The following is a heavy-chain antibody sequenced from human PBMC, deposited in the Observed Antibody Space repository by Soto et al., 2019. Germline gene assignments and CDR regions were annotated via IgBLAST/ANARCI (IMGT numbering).Heavy chain of an antibody. Sequence: GXSVKVSCKASGYTFTGYYMHWVRQAPGQRLEWMGIINPSGGSTSYAQKFQGRVTMTRDTSTSTVYMELSSLRSEDTAVYYCARDLLSGGVTMIVVVMAFDYWGQGTLVTVSS. D-gene: IGHD3-22*01. CDR2: INPSGGST. CDR1: GYTFTGYY. V-gene: IGHV1-46*01. CDR3: ARDLLSGGVTMIVVVMAFDY. J-gene: IGHJ4*02.